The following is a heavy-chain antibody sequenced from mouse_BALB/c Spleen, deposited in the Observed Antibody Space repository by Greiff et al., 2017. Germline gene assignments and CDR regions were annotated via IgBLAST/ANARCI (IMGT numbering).Heavy chain of an antibody. J-gene: IGHJ3*01. V-gene: IGHV5-4*02. CDR1: GFTFSDYY. CDR2: ISDGGSYT. D-gene: IGHD2-14*01. Sequence: EVQVVESGGGLVKPGGSLKLSCAASGFTFSDYYMYWVRQTPEKRLEWVATISDGGSYTYYPDSVKGRFTISRDNAKNNLYLQMSSLKSEDTAMYYCARGDRYDWFAYWGQGTLVTVSA. CDR3: ARGDRYDWFAY.